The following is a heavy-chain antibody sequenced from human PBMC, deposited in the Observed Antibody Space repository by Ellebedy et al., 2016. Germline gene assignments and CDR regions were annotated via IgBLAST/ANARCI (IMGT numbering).Heavy chain of an antibody. D-gene: IGHD4-17*01. CDR2: IYYSGST. CDR1: GGSFSGYY. J-gene: IGHJ5*02. V-gene: IGHV4-34*01. CDR3: ARVVYGDYNNWFSP. Sequence: SETLSLTXAVYGGSFSGYYWSWIRQPPGKGLEWIGSIYYSGSTYYNPSLKSRVTISVDTSKNQFSLKLSSVTAADTAVYYCARVVYGDYNNWFSPWGQGTLVTVSS.